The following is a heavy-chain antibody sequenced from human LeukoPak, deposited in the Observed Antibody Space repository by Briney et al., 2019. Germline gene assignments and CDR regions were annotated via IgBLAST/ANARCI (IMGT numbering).Heavy chain of an antibody. Sequence: PSETLSLTCTVSGYSIRSTYYWGWIRQPPGKGLEWIGGMHHGGTTFYNPSLKSRVTISVDTSKNHFSLKLTSVTAADTVVYYCARQTYDSGRLYYTYWGQGTLVTVSS. CDR2: MHHGGTT. J-gene: IGHJ4*02. CDR1: GYSIRSTYY. V-gene: IGHV4-38-2*02. CDR3: ARQTYDSGRLYYTY. D-gene: IGHD3-10*01.